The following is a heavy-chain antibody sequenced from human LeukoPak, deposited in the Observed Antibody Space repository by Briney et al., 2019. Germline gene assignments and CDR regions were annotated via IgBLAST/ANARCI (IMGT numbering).Heavy chain of an antibody. Sequence: KPSETLYLTCTVSGGSISSSSYYWGWIRQPPGKGLEWIGSIYYSGSTYYNPSLKSRVTISVDTSKNQFSLKLSSVTAADTAVYYCARVREAMIVVAYVAFDIWGQGTMVTVSS. V-gene: IGHV4-39*07. CDR1: GGSISSSSYY. CDR2: IYYSGST. J-gene: IGHJ3*02. D-gene: IGHD3-22*01. CDR3: ARVREAMIVVAYVAFDI.